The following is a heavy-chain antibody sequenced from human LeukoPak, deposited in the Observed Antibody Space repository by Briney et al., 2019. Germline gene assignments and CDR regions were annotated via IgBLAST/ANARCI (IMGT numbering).Heavy chain of an antibody. CDR2: ISSSGSTI. Sequence: PGGSLRLSCAASGFTFSSYEMNWVRQAPGKGLEWVSYISSSGSTIYYADSVKGRYTISRDNAKNSLYLQMNSLRAEDTAVYYCARDAGIAAAGPSYDYWGQGTLVTVSS. V-gene: IGHV3-48*03. CDR1: GFTFSSYE. D-gene: IGHD6-13*01. CDR3: ARDAGIAAAGPSYDY. J-gene: IGHJ4*02.